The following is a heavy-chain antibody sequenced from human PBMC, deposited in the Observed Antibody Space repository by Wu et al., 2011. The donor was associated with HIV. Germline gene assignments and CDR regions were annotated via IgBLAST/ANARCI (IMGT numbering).Heavy chain of an antibody. CDR2: ISPYDGDT. V-gene: IGHV1-18*01. D-gene: IGHD6-19*01. CDR1: GYTFTSYG. Sequence: QVQLVQSGAEVKKPGASVKVSCKASGYTFTSYGISWVRQAPGQGLEWMGYISPYDGDTHYAQKFQGRVTMTTDTSASTAFMELRSLRSDDTAVYYCARDDSSGWPEGFDYWGQGTLVTVSS. CDR3: ARDDSSGWPEGFDY. J-gene: IGHJ4*02.